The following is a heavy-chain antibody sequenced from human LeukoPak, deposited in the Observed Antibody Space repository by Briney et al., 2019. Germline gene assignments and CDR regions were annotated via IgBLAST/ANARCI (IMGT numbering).Heavy chain of an antibody. CDR1: GFIFNNYG. J-gene: IGHJ4*02. D-gene: IGHD6-6*01. V-gene: IGHV3-33*08. Sequence: GGSLRLSCVASGFIFNNYGLIWVRQAPGQGLGWVALIWYDGSKKYYADSVKGRFTISRDNTKNTLYLQLNSLRADDTAVYYCARAHSSSSTFDLWGQGTLVTVSS. CDR3: ARAHSSSSTFDL. CDR2: IWYDGSKK.